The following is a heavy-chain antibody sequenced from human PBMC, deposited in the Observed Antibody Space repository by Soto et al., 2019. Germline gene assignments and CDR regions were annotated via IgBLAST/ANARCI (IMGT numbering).Heavy chain of an antibody. CDR1: GGSISSGGYY. CDR3: ARGSFSSSSSWFDP. D-gene: IGHD6-6*01. Sequence: SETLSLTCTVSGGSISSGGYYWSWIRQHPGKGLEWIGYIYYSGRTYYNPSLHSRVSIAVDTTESQFSLKLTSVTAADTSVYYCARGSFSSSSSWFDPWGRGTLVTVSS. CDR2: IYYSGRT. J-gene: IGHJ5*02. V-gene: IGHV4-31*03.